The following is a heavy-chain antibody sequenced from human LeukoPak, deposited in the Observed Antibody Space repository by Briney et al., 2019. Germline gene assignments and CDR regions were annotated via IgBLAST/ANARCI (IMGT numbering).Heavy chain of an antibody. CDR1: GFTFDDYA. Sequence: PGRSLRLSCAASGFTFDDYAMHWVRQAPGKGLEWVSGISWNSGSIGYADSVKGRFTISRDNAKNSLYLQMNSLRAEDTALYYCAKDKRSSSWSYFDYWGQGTLVTVSS. J-gene: IGHJ4*02. CDR3: AKDKRSSSWSYFDY. V-gene: IGHV3-9*01. D-gene: IGHD6-13*01. CDR2: ISWNSGSI.